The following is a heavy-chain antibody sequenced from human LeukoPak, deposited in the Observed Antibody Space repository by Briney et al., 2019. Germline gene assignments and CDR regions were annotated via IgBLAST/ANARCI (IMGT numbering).Heavy chain of an antibody. V-gene: IGHV4-59*01. Sequence: SETLSLTCTVSGGSISSYYWSWIRQPPGKGLGWIGYIYYSGSTNYNPSLKSRVTISVDTSKNQFSLKLSSVTAADTAVYYCARTNRYSRNFDYWGQGILVTVSS. J-gene: IGHJ4*02. CDR1: GGSISSYY. D-gene: IGHD6-13*01. CDR2: IYYSGST. CDR3: ARTNRYSRNFDY.